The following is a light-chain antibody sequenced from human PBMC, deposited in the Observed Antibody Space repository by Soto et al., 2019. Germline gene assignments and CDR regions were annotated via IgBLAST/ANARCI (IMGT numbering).Light chain of an antibody. CDR2: EVS. Sequence: QSVLTQPPSASGSFGQSVTISCTGTSCDVGGYNYVSWYQQHPGKAPRLMIYEVSERPSGVPDRFSGSKSGNTASLTVSGLQADDEADYYCSSYSGTNYHYVFGTGTKLTVL. V-gene: IGLV2-8*01. J-gene: IGLJ1*01. CDR1: SCDVGGYNY. CDR3: SSYSGTNYHYV.